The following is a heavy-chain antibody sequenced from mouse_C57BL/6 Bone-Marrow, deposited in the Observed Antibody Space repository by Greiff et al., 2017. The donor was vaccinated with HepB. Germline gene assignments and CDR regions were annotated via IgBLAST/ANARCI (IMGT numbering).Heavy chain of an antibody. CDR1: GYTFTSYW. D-gene: IGHD2-4*01. J-gene: IGHJ2*01. CDR3: AKSLYYDYDLYYFDY. CDR2: IDPSDSYT. Sequence: VQLQQPGAELVMPGASVKLSCKASGYTFTSYWMHWVKQRPGQGLEWIGEIDPSDSYTNYNQKFKGKSTLTVDKSSSTAYMQLSSLTSEDSAVYYCAKSLYYDYDLYYFDYWGQGTTLTVSS. V-gene: IGHV1-69*01.